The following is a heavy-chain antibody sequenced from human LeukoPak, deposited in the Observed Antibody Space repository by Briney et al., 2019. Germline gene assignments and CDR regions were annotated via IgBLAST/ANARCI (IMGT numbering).Heavy chain of an antibody. CDR1: GYTFANFG. CDR3: AGGGDIVVVPAVPDAYYYYMDV. J-gene: IGHJ6*03. CDR2: ISAYNGNT. V-gene: IGHV1-18*01. D-gene: IGHD2-2*01. Sequence: ASVKVSCKASGYTFANFGISWVRQAPGQGLEWMGWISAYNGNTNYAQKLQGRVTMTTDTSTSTAYMELSSLRSEDTAVYYCAGGGDIVVVPAVPDAYYYYMDVWGKGTTVTVSS.